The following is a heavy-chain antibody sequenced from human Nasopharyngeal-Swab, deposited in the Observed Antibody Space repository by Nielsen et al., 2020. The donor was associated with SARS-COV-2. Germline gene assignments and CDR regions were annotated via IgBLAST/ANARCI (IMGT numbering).Heavy chain of an antibody. CDR3: ARAILNLGRGDYMDV. CDR2: LYTSGTT. J-gene: IGHJ6*03. V-gene: IGHV4-61*02. Sequence: GKGLEWIGRLYTSGTTNYNPSLTSRVTISVDTSKDQFSLKLSSVTAADTAVYYCARAILNLGRGDYMDVWGKGTTVTVSS. D-gene: IGHD1-1*01.